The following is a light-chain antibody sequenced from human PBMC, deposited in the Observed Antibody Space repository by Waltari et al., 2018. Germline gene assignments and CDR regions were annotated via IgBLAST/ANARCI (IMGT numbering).Light chain of an antibody. Sequence: QSALTQPASVSGSPGQSIPISCTGTSSDAGGYKSVSWYQQHPGKAPKLMIYDVSNRPSGVSNRFSGSKSGNTASLTISGLQAEDEADYYCSSYTSSSTVVFGGGTKLTVL. CDR3: SSYTSSSTVV. CDR1: SSDAGGYKS. J-gene: IGLJ2*01. V-gene: IGLV2-14*01. CDR2: DVS.